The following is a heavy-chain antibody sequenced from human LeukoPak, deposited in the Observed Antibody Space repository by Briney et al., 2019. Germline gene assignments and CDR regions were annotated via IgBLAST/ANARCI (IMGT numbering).Heavy chain of an antibody. CDR3: AKLAKYFYGSETFYFFEH. D-gene: IGHD3-10*01. J-gene: IGHJ4*02. CDR1: GFTFTSYN. CDR2: ISSSGSTI. V-gene: IGHV3-48*04. Sequence: GGSLRLSCAASGFTFTSYNMNWVRQAPGKGLEWVSYISSSGSTIYYADSVKGRFTISRDNGKNSLYLQMNSLRVEDTAVYYCAKLAKYFYGSETFYFFEHWGQGTPVTASS.